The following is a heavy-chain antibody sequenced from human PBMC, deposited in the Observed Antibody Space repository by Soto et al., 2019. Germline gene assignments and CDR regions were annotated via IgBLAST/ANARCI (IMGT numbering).Heavy chain of an antibody. J-gene: IGHJ5*02. Sequence: QLQLQESGPGLVKPSETLSLTCTVSGGSISSSSYYWGWIRQPPGKGLEWIGSIYYSGSTYYNPSLKSRVTISVDTSKNQFSLKLSSVTAADTAVYYCARLRGVAAKGWFDPWGQGTLVTVSS. V-gene: IGHV4-39*01. CDR3: ARLRGVAAKGWFDP. CDR2: IYYSGST. CDR1: GGSISSSSYY. D-gene: IGHD2-15*01.